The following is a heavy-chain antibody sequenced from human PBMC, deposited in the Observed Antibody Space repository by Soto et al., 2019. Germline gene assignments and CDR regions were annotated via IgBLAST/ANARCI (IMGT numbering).Heavy chain of an antibody. CDR3: AREGKGDFWSGSIGYYYYGMDV. CDR1: GGSISSYY. Sequence: SETLSLTCTVSGGSISSYYWSWIRQPPGKGLEWIGYIYYSGSTNYNPSLKSRVTISVDTSKNQFSLKLSSVTAANTAVYYCAREGKGDFWSGSIGYYYYGMDVWGHGTRVTV. CDR2: IYYSGST. V-gene: IGHV4-59*01. J-gene: IGHJ6*02. D-gene: IGHD3-3*01.